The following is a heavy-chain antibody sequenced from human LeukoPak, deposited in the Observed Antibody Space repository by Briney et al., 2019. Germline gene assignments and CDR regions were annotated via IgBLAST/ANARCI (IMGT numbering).Heavy chain of an antibody. CDR1: GGSISSYH. CDR2: IYTSGST. J-gene: IGHJ4*02. D-gene: IGHD1-26*01. CDR3: ARESAGDSGSSRDQVDY. V-gene: IGHV4-4*07. Sequence: SETLSLTCTVSGGSISSYHWSWIRQAAGKGLERIGRIYTSGSTKYNPSLKSRVTMSVDTSKNQISLKLSSVTAADTAVYYCARESAGDSGSSRDQVDYWGQGTLVTVSS.